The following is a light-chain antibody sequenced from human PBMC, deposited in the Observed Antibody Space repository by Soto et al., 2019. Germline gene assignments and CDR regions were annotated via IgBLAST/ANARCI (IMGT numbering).Light chain of an antibody. V-gene: IGKV3-20*01. CDR2: GAS. CDR3: RHYCSSPPMYT. J-gene: IGKJ2*01. CDR1: QSVSSSD. Sequence: EIVLTQSPGTLSLSPGERATLSCRASQSVSSSDLAWHQQKPGQAPRLLIYGASGRATGVPDRFSGSGSGTDFTLAITRLEPEDFAVYYCRHYCSSPPMYTFGQGTKLEIK.